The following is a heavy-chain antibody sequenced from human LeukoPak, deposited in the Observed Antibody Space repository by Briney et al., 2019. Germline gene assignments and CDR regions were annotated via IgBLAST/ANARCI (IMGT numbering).Heavy chain of an antibody. CDR3: ARSADSSGPYWYFDL. CDR1: GFTFSSYS. CDR2: ISSSSSYI. Sequence: GGSLRLSCAASGFTFSSYSMNWVRQAPGKGLEWVSSISSSSSYIYYADSVKGRFTISGDNAKNSLYLQMNSLRAEDTAVYYCARSADSSGPYWYFDLWGRGTLVTVSS. V-gene: IGHV3-21*01. D-gene: IGHD3-22*01. J-gene: IGHJ2*01.